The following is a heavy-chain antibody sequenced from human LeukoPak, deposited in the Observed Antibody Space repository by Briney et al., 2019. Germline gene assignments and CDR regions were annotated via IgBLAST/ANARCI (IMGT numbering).Heavy chain of an antibody. D-gene: IGHD5-12*01. V-gene: IGHV3-11*01. Sequence: GGSLRLSCAASGFTFSDYYMSWIRQAPGKGLEWVSYISSSGSTIYYADSVKGRFTISRDNSKNSLYLQMNSLRAEDTALYYCTKGYDSFGLDAFDFWGQGTMVTVS. CDR1: GFTFSDYY. CDR3: TKGYDSFGLDAFDF. CDR2: ISSSGSTI. J-gene: IGHJ3*01.